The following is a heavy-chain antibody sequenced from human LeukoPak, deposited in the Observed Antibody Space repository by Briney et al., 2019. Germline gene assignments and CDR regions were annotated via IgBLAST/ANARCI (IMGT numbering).Heavy chain of an antibody. J-gene: IGHJ5*02. Sequence: ASVKVSCKASGYTFTAYYMHWVRQAPGQGLEWMGRINPKSGDTNYAQKFQDRVTMTRDTSVSTAYMEISRLRYDDTAVYYCGRGIQSFDPWGQGTLVTVSS. CDR2: INPKSGDT. CDR3: GRGIQSFDP. CDR1: GYTFTAYY. V-gene: IGHV1-2*06.